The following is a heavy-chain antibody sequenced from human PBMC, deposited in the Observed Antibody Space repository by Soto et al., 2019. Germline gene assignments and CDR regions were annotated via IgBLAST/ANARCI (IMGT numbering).Heavy chain of an antibody. CDR2: ISSSSSYI. J-gene: IGHJ6*02. Sequence: GGSLRLSCAASGFTFSSYSMNWVRQAPGKGLEWVSSISSSSSYIYYADSVKGRFTISRDNAKNSLYLQMNSLRAEYTAVYYCARERGPEVGMDVWGQGTTVTVSS. V-gene: IGHV3-21*01. CDR1: GFTFSSYS. CDR3: ARERGPEVGMDV. D-gene: IGHD3-10*01.